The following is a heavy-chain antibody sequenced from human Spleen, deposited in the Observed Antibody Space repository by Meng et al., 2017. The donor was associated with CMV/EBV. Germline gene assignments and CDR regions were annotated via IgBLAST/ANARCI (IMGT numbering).Heavy chain of an antibody. D-gene: IGHD3-10*01. CDR1: GGSVSSGSYY. CDR3: AKDINYYGSGISSNWFDP. Sequence: ETLSLTCTVSGGSVSSGSYYWSWIRQPPGKGLEWVSAISGSGGSTYYADSVKGRFTISRDNFRTTLYLQMNSLRPEDTAVYYCAKDINYYGSGISSNWFDPWGQGTLVTVSS. V-gene: IGHV3-23*01. CDR2: ISGSGGST. J-gene: IGHJ5*02.